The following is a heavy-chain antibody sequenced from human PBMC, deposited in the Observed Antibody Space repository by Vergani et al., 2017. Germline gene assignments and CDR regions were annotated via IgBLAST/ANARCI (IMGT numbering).Heavy chain of an antibody. J-gene: IGHJ6*03. CDR1: GFTFSSYG. CDR3: ASATPDYGSGSYPYYYYYMDV. CDR2: IWYDGSNK. Sequence: QVQLVESVGGVVQPGRSLRLSCAASGFTFSSYGVHWVCQAPGKGLEWVAVIWYDGSNKYYADSVKGRFTISRDNSKNTLYLQMNSLRAEDTAVYYCASATPDYGSGSYPYYYYYMDVWGKGTTVTVSS. V-gene: IGHV3-33*01. D-gene: IGHD3-10*01.